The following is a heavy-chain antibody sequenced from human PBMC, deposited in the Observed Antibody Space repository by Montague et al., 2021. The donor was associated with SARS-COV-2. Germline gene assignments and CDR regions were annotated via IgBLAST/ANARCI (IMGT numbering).Heavy chain of an antibody. Sequence: SLRLSCAASGFTFSSYAMHWVRQAPGKGLEWVSVISCDGDTKYYSDSVKSRFTISRDNSKNTLYLQMNSLRAEDTAVYYCAREDVMVDVFDIWGQGTMVTVSS. D-gene: IGHD2-8*01. CDR1: GFTFSSYA. CDR3: AREDVMVDVFDI. J-gene: IGHJ3*02. CDR2: ISCDGDTK. V-gene: IGHV3-30-3*01.